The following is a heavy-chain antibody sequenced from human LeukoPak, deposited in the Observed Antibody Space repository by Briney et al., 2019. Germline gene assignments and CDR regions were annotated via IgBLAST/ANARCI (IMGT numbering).Heavy chain of an antibody. CDR3: AKDPTSVGGRHDWLLDS. CDR1: GFTFDNYA. J-gene: IGHJ5*02. CDR2: IGFGDDSA. D-gene: IGHD3-9*01. Sequence: QPGGSLRLSCAASGFTFDNYAMSWVRQAPGKGLEWVSTIGFGDDSAYYADSVKGRFTISRDNSKNTLYLQMNYLRAEDTAVYYCAKDPTSVGGRHDWLLDSWGQGTLVTVSS. V-gene: IGHV3-23*01.